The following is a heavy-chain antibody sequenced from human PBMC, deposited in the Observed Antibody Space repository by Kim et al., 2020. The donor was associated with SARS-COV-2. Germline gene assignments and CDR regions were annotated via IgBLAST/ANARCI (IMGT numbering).Heavy chain of an antibody. CDR2: ISYDGSNK. CDR1: GFTFSSYG. D-gene: IGHD3-22*01. V-gene: IGHV3-30*18. J-gene: IGHJ4*02. Sequence: GGSLRLSCAASGFTFSSYGMHWVRQAPGKGLEWVAVISYDGSNKYYADSVKGRFTISRDNSKNTLYLQMNSLRAEDTAVYYCAKDWGGYYDSRGGFDYWGQGTLVTVSS. CDR3: AKDWGGYYDSRGGFDY.